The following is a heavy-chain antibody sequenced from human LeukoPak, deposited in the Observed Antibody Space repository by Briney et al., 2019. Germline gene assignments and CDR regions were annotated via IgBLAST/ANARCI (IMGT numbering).Heavy chain of an antibody. J-gene: IGHJ3*02. V-gene: IGHV4-28*01. Sequence: SETLSLTCAVSGYSISSNNWWAWIRQPPGKGLEWIGYIYYSGNTYYNPYNPSLTSRVTMSVDTSKNQFSLKLDSVTEIDTAMYYCARNQAVAANRGAFDIWGQGTMVTVSS. D-gene: IGHD6-19*01. CDR2: IYYSGNT. CDR1: GYSISSNNW. CDR3: ARNQAVAANRGAFDI.